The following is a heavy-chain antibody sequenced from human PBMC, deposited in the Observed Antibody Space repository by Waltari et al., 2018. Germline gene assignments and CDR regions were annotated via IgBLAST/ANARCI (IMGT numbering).Heavy chain of an antibody. CDR2: IYYSGST. D-gene: IGHD3-3*01. CDR3: ARELRFLEWLLGYFDY. J-gene: IGHJ4*02. Sequence: QVQLQESGPGLVKPSQTLSLTCTVSGGSISRGGYYWSWTRQHPGKGLEWIGYIYYSGSTYYNPSLKSRVTISVDTSKNQFSLKLSSVTAADTAVYYCARELRFLEWLLGYFDYWGQGTLVTVSS. V-gene: IGHV4-31*03. CDR1: GGSISRGGYY.